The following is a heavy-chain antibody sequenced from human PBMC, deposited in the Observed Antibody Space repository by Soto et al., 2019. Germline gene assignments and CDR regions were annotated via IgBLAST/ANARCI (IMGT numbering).Heavy chain of an antibody. V-gene: IGHV4-4*02. CDR2: IYHSGST. CDR1: GGSISSSNW. D-gene: IGHD6-6*01. Sequence: SETLSLTCAVSGGSISSSNWWSWVRQPPGKGLEWIGEIYHSGSTNYNPSLKSRVTISVDKSKNQFSLKLSSVTAADTAVYYCARITEYSSSSVPFDYWGQGTLVTVSS. J-gene: IGHJ4*02. CDR3: ARITEYSSSSVPFDY.